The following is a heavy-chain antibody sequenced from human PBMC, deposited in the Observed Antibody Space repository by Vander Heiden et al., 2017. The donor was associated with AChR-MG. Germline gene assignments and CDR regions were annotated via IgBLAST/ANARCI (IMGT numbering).Heavy chain of an antibody. CDR1: GLMFTTYG. Sequence: QVQLVESGGGVVQPGGSLRLSCAASGLMFTTYGMHWVRQAPGKGLEWVAVISYDGSNKFYGDSVKGRFTVSRDSSKSTLYLQMNSLRAEDTAVYYCAKDLGTTLFFYYGMDVWGPGTTVTVSS. CDR2: ISYDGSNK. CDR3: AKDLGTTLFFYYGMDV. D-gene: IGHD1-26*01. V-gene: IGHV3-30*18. J-gene: IGHJ6*02.